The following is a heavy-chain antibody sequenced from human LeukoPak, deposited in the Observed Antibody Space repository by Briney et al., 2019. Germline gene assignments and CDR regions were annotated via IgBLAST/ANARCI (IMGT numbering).Heavy chain of an antibody. V-gene: IGHV1-2*02. J-gene: IGHJ4*02. CDR2: INPNSGGT. Sequence: ASVKVSCKASGYTFTGYYMHWVRQAPGQGLEWVGWINPNSGGTNYAQKFQGRVTMTRDTSISTAYMELSRLRSDDTAVYYCARVGSVVRGFDYWGQGTLVTVSS. CDR1: GYTFTGYY. D-gene: IGHD2-15*01. CDR3: ARVGSVVRGFDY.